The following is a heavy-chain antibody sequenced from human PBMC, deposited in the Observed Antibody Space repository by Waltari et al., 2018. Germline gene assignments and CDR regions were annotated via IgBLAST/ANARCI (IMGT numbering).Heavy chain of an antibody. Sequence: QVQLQESGPGLVKPSETLSLTCAVSGYSISSGYYWGWIRQPPGKGLEWIGSIYHSGSTYYNPSLKRRVTISVDTSKNQFSLKLSSVTAADTAVYYCARRDYEANWFDPWGQGTLVIVSS. J-gene: IGHJ5*02. CDR2: IYHSGST. CDR1: GYSISSGYY. D-gene: IGHD4-17*01. CDR3: ARRDYEANWFDP. V-gene: IGHV4-38-2*01.